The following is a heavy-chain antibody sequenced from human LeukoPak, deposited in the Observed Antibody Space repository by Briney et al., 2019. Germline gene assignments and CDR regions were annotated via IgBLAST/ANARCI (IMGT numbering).Heavy chain of an antibody. CDR2: VDPEDGET. D-gene: IGHD2-2*01. J-gene: IGHJ6*03. V-gene: IGHV1-69-2*01. CDR3: ATGGLGYCSSTSCSRGHYYYYYMDV. CDR1: GYTFTSYG. Sequence: ASVKVSCKASGYTFTSYGISWVQQALGKGLEWMGRVDPEDGETIYAEKFQGRVTITADTSTDTAYMELSSLRSEDTAVYYCATGGLGYCSSTSCSRGHYYYYYMDVWGKGTTVTVSS.